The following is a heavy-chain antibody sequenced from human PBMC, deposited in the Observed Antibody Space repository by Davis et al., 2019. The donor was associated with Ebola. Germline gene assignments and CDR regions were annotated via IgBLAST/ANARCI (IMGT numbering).Heavy chain of an antibody. Sequence: PGGSLRLSCAASGFTFRSYSMNWVRQAPGKGPMWVSRIDTDGSVTDYADSVKGRFTISRDNAKNTLYLQMNSLRAEDTAVYYCARLPRTYYASGSYRPYYYYGMDVWGQGTTVTVSS. CDR3: ARLPRTYYASGSYRPYYYYGMDV. CDR2: IDTDGSVT. D-gene: IGHD3-10*01. CDR1: GFTFRSYS. V-gene: IGHV3-74*01. J-gene: IGHJ6*02.